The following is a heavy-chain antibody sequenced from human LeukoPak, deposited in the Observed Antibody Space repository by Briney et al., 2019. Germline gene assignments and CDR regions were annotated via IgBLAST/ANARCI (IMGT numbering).Heavy chain of an antibody. J-gene: IGHJ3*02. CDR3: AKDVWQLDDAFDI. CDR2: INHSGST. D-gene: IGHD6-6*01. V-gene: IGHV4-34*01. Sequence: SETLSLTCAVYGGSFSGYYWSWIRQPPGKGLEWIGEINHSGSTNYNPSLKSRVTISVDTSKNQFSLKLSSVTAADTAVYYCAKDVWQLDDAFDIWGQGTMVTVSS. CDR1: GGSFSGYY.